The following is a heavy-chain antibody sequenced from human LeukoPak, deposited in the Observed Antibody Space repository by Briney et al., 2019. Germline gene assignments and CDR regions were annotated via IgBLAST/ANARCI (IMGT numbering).Heavy chain of an antibody. CDR2: IYSGGST. V-gene: IGHV3-66*01. Sequence: PGGSLRLSCAASGFTVSSNYMSWVRQAPGKGLEWGSVIYSGGSTYYADSVEGRFTISRDNSKNTLYFQMNSLRVEDTAVYYCAKSERLSMIGGWAPTFDSWGQGTLVTVSS. D-gene: IGHD3-22*01. CDR1: GFTVSSNY. J-gene: IGHJ4*02. CDR3: AKSERLSMIGGWAPTFDS.